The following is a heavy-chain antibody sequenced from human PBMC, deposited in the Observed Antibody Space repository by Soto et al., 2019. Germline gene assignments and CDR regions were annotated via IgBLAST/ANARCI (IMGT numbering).Heavy chain of an antibody. CDR3: TTDSYSTIIIVRFDY. Sequence: GGSLRLSCAASDFAFTNAWINWVRQAPGKGLEWVGRIKSKTDGGTTDYAEPAKGRFAISRDDSNNMVYLQMNSLKIEDTAVYYCTTDSYSTIIIVRFDYWGHGTLVTVSS. V-gene: IGHV3-15*07. CDR2: IKSKTDGGTT. D-gene: IGHD3-22*01. CDR1: DFAFTNAW. J-gene: IGHJ4*01.